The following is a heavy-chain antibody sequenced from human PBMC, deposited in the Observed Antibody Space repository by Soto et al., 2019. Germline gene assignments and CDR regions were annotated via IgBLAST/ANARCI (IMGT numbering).Heavy chain of an antibody. Sequence: QVQLVESGGGVVQPGRSLRLSCAASGFTFSSYGMHWVRQAPGKGLEWVAVIWYDGSNKYYADSVKGRFTISRDNSKNTLYLQMNSLRAEDTAVYYCARDKGATEGSWYFDYWGQGTLVTVSS. D-gene: IGHD6-13*01. CDR2: IWYDGSNK. CDR3: ARDKGATEGSWYFDY. V-gene: IGHV3-33*01. J-gene: IGHJ4*02. CDR1: GFTFSSYG.